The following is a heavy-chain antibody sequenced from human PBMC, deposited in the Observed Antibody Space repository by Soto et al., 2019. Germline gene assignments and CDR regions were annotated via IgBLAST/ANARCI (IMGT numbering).Heavy chain of an antibody. CDR1: GGSVSSGSYY. CDR3: ARSYDSITFDY. V-gene: IGHV4-61*01. Sequence: SETLSLTCTVSGGSVSSGSYYWSWIRQPPGKGLEWIGYIYYSGSTNYNPSLKSRVTISVDTSKNQFSLKLSSVTAADTAVYYCARSYDSITFDYWGQGTLVTVSS. J-gene: IGHJ4*02. D-gene: IGHD3-22*01. CDR2: IYYSGST.